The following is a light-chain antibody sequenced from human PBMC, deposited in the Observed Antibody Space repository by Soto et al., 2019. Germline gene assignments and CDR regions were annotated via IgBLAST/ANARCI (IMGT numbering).Light chain of an antibody. CDR2: EGS. V-gene: IGLV2-23*01. J-gene: IGLJ1*01. Sequence: QSALTQPASVSGSPGQSITIACTGTSSDVGSYNLVSWYQQHPGKAPKLMIYEGSKRPSGVSNRFSGSESGNTASLTISGIQAEDEADYYCCSYAGSRTYVFGTGTKLTVL. CDR3: CSYAGSRTYV. CDR1: SSDVGSYNL.